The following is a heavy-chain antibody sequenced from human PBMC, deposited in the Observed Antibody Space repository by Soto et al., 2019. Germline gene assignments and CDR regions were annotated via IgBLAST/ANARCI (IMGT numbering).Heavy chain of an antibody. CDR1: GFTVSSNY. V-gene: IGHV3-66*01. CDR3: ASGMVPAFDY. CDR2: IYSGGTT. Sequence: EVQLVESGGGLVQPGGSLRLSCAATGFTVSSNYMSWVRQAPGKGLEWVSVIYSGGTTYYADSVKGRFTISRDNSKNTLYHQMNSLRAEDAAVYYCASGMVPAFDYWGQGTLVTVSS. D-gene: IGHD2-15*01. J-gene: IGHJ4*02.